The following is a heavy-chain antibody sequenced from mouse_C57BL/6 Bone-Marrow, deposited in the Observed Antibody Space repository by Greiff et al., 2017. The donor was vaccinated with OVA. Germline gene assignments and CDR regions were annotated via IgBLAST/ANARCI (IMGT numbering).Heavy chain of an antibody. CDR2: IDPSDSYT. V-gene: IGHV1-50*01. J-gene: IGHJ1*03. CDR3: ARPVYYDYSYWYFDV. D-gene: IGHD2-4*01. Sequence: QVQLKQPGAELVKPGASVKLSCKASGYTFTSYWMQWVKQRPGQGLEWIGEIDPSDSYTNYNQKFKGKATLTVDTSSSTAYMQLSSLTSEDSAVYYCARPVYYDYSYWYFDVWGTGTTVTVSS. CDR1: GYTFTSYW.